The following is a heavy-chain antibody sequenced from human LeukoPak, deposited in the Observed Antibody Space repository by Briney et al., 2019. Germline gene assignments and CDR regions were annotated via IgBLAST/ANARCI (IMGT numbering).Heavy chain of an antibody. CDR1: GFTFSSYS. CDR2: ISSSSSTI. D-gene: IGHD6-6*01. CDR3: AKAPFGPQSSSSGDAFDI. V-gene: IGHV3-48*01. J-gene: IGHJ3*02. Sequence: PGGSLRLSCAASGFTFSSYSMNWVRQAPGKGLEWVSYISSSSSTIYYADSVKGRFTISRDNSKNTLYLQMNSLRAEDTAVYYCAKAPFGPQSSSSGDAFDIWGQGTMVTVSS.